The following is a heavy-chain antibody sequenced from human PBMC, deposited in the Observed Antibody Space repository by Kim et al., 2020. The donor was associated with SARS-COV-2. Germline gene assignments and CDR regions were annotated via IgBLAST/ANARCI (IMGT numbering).Heavy chain of an antibody. D-gene: IGHD3-3*01. CDR3: ARGKALVGYDFWSGSALDYYGMDV. Sequence: GGSLRLSCAASGFTFSSYWMSWVRQAPGKGLEWVANIKQDGSEKYYVDSVKGRFTISRDNAKNSLYLQMNSLRAEDTAVYYCARGKALVGYDFWSGSALDYYGMDVWGQGTTVTVSS. CDR2: IKQDGSEK. V-gene: IGHV3-7*01. J-gene: IGHJ6*02. CDR1: GFTFSSYW.